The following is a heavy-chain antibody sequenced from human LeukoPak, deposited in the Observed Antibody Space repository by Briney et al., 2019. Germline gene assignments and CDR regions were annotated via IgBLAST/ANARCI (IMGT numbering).Heavy chain of an antibody. J-gene: IGHJ4*02. V-gene: IGHV1-18*04. Sequence: ASVKVSCKASGFTFTSSGITWVRQAPGQGLDWMGWINAYNGDPKYALKFQGRISMTTDKSTSTAYMELRSLRSDDTAVYYCARSSMIRGVVITRHYWGQGTLVTVSS. CDR3: ARSSMIRGVVITRHY. CDR2: INAYNGDP. D-gene: IGHD3-10*01. CDR1: GFTFTSSG.